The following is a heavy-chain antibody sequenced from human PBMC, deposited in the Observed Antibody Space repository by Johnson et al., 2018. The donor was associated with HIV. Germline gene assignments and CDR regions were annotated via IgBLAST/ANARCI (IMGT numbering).Heavy chain of an antibody. CDR3: ARDRYNWNRGAFDI. Sequence: QVQLMESGGGVVQPGRSLRLSCAASGFTFSSYAMHWVRQAPGKGLEWVAVISYDGSNKYYADSVKGRFTISRDNAKNSLYLQMNSLRAEDTAMYYCARDRYNWNRGAFDIWGQGTMVTVSS. V-gene: IGHV3-30-3*01. D-gene: IGHD1/OR15-1a*01. CDR1: GFTFSSYA. J-gene: IGHJ3*02. CDR2: ISYDGSNK.